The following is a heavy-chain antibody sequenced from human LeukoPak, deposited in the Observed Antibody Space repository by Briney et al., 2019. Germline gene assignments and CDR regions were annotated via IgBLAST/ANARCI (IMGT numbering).Heavy chain of an antibody. D-gene: IGHD6-13*01. Sequence: GASLKISCEGSGYSFISYYIGWVRQMPGKGLEWVGIIYPGDSDTRYSPSFQGQVTISADKSISTAYLQWSSLKASDTAMYYCARLWYSSSSRYFDYWGQGTLVTVSS. CDR1: GYSFISYY. CDR2: IYPGDSDT. J-gene: IGHJ4*02. V-gene: IGHV5-51*01. CDR3: ARLWYSSSSRYFDY.